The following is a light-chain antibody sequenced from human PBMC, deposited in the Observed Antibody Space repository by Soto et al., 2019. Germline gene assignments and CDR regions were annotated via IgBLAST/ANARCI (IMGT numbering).Light chain of an antibody. CDR2: WAS. J-gene: IGKJ3*01. Sequence: DIVMTQSPDSLAVSLGERATINCKSSQSVLYSSNNKNYLAWYQQKPGQPPSLLFYWASTRESGVPDRFSGSGSGTDFTLTISSLQAEDVAVYYCHQYYSTPFTFGPGTKVDIK. CDR3: HQYYSTPFT. V-gene: IGKV4-1*01. CDR1: QSVLYSSNNKNY.